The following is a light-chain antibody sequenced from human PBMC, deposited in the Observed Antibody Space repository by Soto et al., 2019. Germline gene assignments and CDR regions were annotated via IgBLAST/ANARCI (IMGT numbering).Light chain of an antibody. CDR1: QSVSSSY. Sequence: EVVLTQSPGTLSLSPGEGATLSCRASQSVSSSYLAWYQQKAGQAPRLLIFGASSRASGIPDRFSGSGSWTDFTFTISRLEHEDFGMYYCQQYGYSPLAFGGGTNVEIK. J-gene: IGKJ4*01. V-gene: IGKV3-20*01. CDR2: GAS. CDR3: QQYGYSPLA.